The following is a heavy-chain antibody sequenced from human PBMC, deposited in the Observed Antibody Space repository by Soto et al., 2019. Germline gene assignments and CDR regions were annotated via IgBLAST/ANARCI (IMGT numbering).Heavy chain of an antibody. Sequence: EVQLVESGGGLVQPGGSLRLSCAASGFTFSSYSMNWVRQATGKGLEWVSYISSSSSTIYYADSVKGRFTISRDNAKNSLYLQMNSLRDEDTAVYYCARDPDIVVVPAFYGMDVWGQGTTVTVSS. J-gene: IGHJ6*02. CDR3: ARDPDIVVVPAFYGMDV. V-gene: IGHV3-48*02. CDR1: GFTFSSYS. CDR2: ISSSSSTI. D-gene: IGHD2-2*01.